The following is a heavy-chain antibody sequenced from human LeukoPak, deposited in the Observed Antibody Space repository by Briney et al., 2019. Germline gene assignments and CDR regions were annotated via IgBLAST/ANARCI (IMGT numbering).Heavy chain of an antibody. D-gene: IGHD5-18*01. CDR3: ARGIQLWPHDAFDI. V-gene: IGHV3-21*01. Sequence: GGSLRLSCAASGFTFSSYSMNWVRQAPGKGLEWVSSISSSSYIYYADSVKGRFTISRDNAKNSLYLQMNSLRAEDTAVYYCARGIQLWPHDAFDIWGQGTMVTVSS. CDR1: GFTFSSYS. J-gene: IGHJ3*02. CDR2: ISSSSYI.